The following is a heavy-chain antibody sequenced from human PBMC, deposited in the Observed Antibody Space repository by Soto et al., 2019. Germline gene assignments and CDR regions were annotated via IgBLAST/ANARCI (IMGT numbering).Heavy chain of an antibody. J-gene: IGHJ5*02. D-gene: IGHD5-18*01. CDR1: GYTFTRYS. CDR2: ISNYNGET. CDR3: ARGDSNGFPTGWFDP. Sequence: QVQLVQSGAEVKKPGASVQVSCKASGYTFTRYSINWVRQAHGHGLEWVGWISNYNGETKYAQKFQGRVTLSTDTSTTTTYMDLRSLTSDDRAVYFCARGDSNGFPTGWFDPWGQGTLVTVSS. V-gene: IGHV1-18*04.